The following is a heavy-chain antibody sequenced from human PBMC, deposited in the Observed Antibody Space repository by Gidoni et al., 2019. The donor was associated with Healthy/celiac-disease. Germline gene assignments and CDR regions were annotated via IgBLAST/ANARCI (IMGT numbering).Heavy chain of an antibody. CDR3: TRELQYYDFWSAPGA. V-gene: IGHV3-49*03. D-gene: IGHD3-3*01. CDR2: ISIKAYGGTT. Sequence: EVQMVASGGGLVQQGRSLRLTCTASGYTFGDDDMSWFRRAPGKGLEWVCFISIKAYGGTTEYAASVKGRFTISRDDSKSIAYLQMNSLKTEDTAVYYCTRELQYYDFWSAPGAWGQGTLVTVSS. J-gene: IGHJ5*02. CDR1: GYTFGDDD.